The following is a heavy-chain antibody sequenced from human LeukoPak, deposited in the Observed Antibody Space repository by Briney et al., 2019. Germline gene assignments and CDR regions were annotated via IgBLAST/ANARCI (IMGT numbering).Heavy chain of an antibody. CDR1: GFTVSSNY. V-gene: IGHV3-66*02. CDR2: IYSGGST. J-gene: IGHJ1*01. Sequence: GGSLRLSCTAYGFTVSSNYMSWVRQAPWKGLEWVSVIYSGGSTYYADSVKGRFTISRDSSKNTLYLQMNSLRAEDTAVYYCARETVTMVRGVIKYFQHWGQGTLVTVSS. D-gene: IGHD3-10*01. CDR3: ARETVTMVRGVIKYFQH.